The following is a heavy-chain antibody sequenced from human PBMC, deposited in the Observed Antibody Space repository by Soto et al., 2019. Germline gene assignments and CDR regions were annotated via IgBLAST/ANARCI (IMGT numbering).Heavy chain of an antibody. V-gene: IGHV4-31*11. CDR1: GGSISSGGNY. CDR2: IYYSGST. J-gene: IGHJ6*02. Sequence: QVQLQESGPGLVKSSQTLSLTCAVSGGSISSGGNYWSWIRQHPGKGLEWIGYIYYSGSTYYNPYLKSRVTISVDTSKNQFSLKLNSVTAADTAVYYCARARMVRGVIYYYGMDVWGQGTTVTVYS. CDR3: ARARMVRGVIYYYGMDV. D-gene: IGHD3-10*01.